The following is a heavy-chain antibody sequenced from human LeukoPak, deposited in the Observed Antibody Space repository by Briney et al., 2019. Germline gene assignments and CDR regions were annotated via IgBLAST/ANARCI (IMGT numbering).Heavy chain of an antibody. CDR2: ISLGNSTM. CDR1: GFTFSSFT. CDR3: ARVGDSSGQLFDP. V-gene: IGHV3-48*02. Sequence: QPGGSLRLSRAASGFTFSSFTMDWARQVPGKGPEWISYISLGNSTMVYADSVKGRFTISRDNAKNSLYLQMNSLRDGDTAVYYCARVGDSSGQLFDPWGQGTLVTVSS. J-gene: IGHJ5*02. D-gene: IGHD3-22*01.